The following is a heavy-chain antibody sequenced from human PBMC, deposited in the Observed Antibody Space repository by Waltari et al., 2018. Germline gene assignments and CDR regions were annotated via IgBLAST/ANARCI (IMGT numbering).Heavy chain of an antibody. CDR3: ARGSAAYVRFWDL. D-gene: IGHD3-10*02. J-gene: IGHJ5*02. CDR1: GFGLSPPW. V-gene: IGHV3-7*03. Sequence: EAQLMESGGGLVQPGGSLRLPCAASGFGLSPPWMTWVRRAPGKGLEWVANIKWDGSAAWYAESMSGRFIISRDNAKNSVFLQMSSPTADDTATYYCARGSAAYVRFWDLWGQGTVVTVSS. CDR2: IKWDGSAA.